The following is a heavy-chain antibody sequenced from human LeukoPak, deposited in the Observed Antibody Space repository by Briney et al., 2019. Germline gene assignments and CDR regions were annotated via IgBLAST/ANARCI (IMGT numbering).Heavy chain of an antibody. J-gene: IGHJ1*01. CDR1: GGSISSYY. V-gene: IGHV4-4*09. Sequence: SETLYLTCTVSGGSISSYYWGWIRQPPGKGLEWIGSGSTYYNPSLKSRVTISVDTSKNQFSLKLSSVTAADTAVYFCASPRGDDSGGYYTWYFHHWGQGILVTVSS. D-gene: IGHD3-22*01. CDR3: ASPRGDDSGGYYTWYFHH. CDR2: SGST.